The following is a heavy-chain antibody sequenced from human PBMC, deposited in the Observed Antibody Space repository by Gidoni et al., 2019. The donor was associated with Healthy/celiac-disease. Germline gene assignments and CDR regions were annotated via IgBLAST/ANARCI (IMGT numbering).Heavy chain of an antibody. Sequence: QVQLVESGVGVVQPGRSLRLSCVASGFTFSSYGMHWVRQAPGKGLEWVAVIGYDGSNKYYADSVKGRFTISRDNSKNTLYLQMNSLRAEDTAVYYCARAIPYFDYWGQGTLVTVSS. CDR2: IGYDGSNK. CDR3: ARAIPYFDY. V-gene: IGHV3-33*01. J-gene: IGHJ4*02. CDR1: GFTFSSYG.